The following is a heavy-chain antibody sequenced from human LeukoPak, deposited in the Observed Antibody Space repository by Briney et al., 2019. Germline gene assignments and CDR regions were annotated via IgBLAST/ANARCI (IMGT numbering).Heavy chain of an antibody. CDR3: ARDFRYSYGYPDY. J-gene: IGHJ4*02. CDR1: GFTFSSYA. Sequence: GGSLRLSCAASGFTFSSYAMHWVRQAPGKGLEWVAVISYDGSNKYYADSVKGRFIISRDNSKNTLYLQMNSLRAEDTAVYYCARDFRYSYGYPDYWGQGTLVTVSS. CDR2: ISYDGSNK. D-gene: IGHD5-18*01. V-gene: IGHV3-30-3*01.